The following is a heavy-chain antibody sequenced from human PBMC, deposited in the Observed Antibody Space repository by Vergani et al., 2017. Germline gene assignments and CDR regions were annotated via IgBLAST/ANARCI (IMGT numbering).Heavy chain of an antibody. J-gene: IGHJ4*02. CDR3: ARLPQSIAVAGTQAVC. CDR2: IDPSDSYT. CDR1: GYSFTSYW. Sequence: EVQLVQSGAEVKKPGESLRISCKVSGYSFTSYWISWVRQMPGKGLEWMGRIDPSDSYTNYSPSFQGHVTISADKSISTAYLQWSSLKASDTAMYYCARLPQSIAVAGTQAVCWGQGTLVTVSS. D-gene: IGHD6-19*01. V-gene: IGHV5-10-1*01.